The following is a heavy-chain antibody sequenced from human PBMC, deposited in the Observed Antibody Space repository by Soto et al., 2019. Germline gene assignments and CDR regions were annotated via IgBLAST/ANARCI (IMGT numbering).Heavy chain of an antibody. CDR3: AKDAGDGLWSGYLGYYFDY. D-gene: IGHD3-3*01. CDR2: ISYDGSNK. CDR1: GFTFSSYG. V-gene: IGHV3-30*18. J-gene: IGHJ4*02. Sequence: GGSLRLSCAASGFTFSSYGMHWVRQAPGKGLEWVAVISYDGSNKYYADSVKGRFTISRDNSKNTLYLQMNSLRAEDTAVYYCAKDAGDGLWSGYLGYYFDYWGQGTLVTAPQ.